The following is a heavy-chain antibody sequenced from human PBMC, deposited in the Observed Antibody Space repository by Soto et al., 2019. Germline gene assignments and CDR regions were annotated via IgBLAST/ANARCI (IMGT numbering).Heavy chain of an antibody. CDR2: INPNSGGT. J-gene: IGHJ5*02. CDR1: GYTFTGYY. Sequence: GVSVKVSCKASGYTFTGYYMHWVRQAPGQGLEWMGGINPNSGGTNYAQKFQGRATMTRDTSISTAYMELSRLRSDDTAVYYCARDLQVLINWFDPWGQGTLVTVSS. V-gene: IGHV1-2*02. CDR3: ARDLQVLINWFDP. D-gene: IGHD2-21*01.